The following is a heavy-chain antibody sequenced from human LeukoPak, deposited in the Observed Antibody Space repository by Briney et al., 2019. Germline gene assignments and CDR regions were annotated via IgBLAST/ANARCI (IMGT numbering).Heavy chain of an antibody. J-gene: IGHJ3*02. V-gene: IGHV4-39*01. CDR2: IYYSGST. CDR3: ARQTTVTTSGGDAFDI. D-gene: IGHD4-17*01. Sequence: SETLSLTCTVSGGSISSSSYYWGWIRQPPGKGLEWIGSIYYSGSTYYNPSLKSRVTISSDTSRNQFSLRLSSVTAADTAVYYCARQTTVTTSGGDAFDIWGQGTMVTVSS. CDR1: GGSISSSSYY.